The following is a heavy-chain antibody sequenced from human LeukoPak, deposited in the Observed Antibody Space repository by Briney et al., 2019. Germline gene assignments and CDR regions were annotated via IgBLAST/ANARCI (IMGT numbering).Heavy chain of an antibody. Sequence: GASVKVSCKVSGYTLTELSMHWVRQAPGKGLEWMGGFDPEDGETIYAQKFQGRVTMTEDTSTDTAYMELSSLRSEDTAAYYCATARHSGWYLDDAFDIWGQGTMVTVSS. J-gene: IGHJ3*02. V-gene: IGHV1-24*01. D-gene: IGHD6-19*01. CDR3: ATARHSGWYLDDAFDI. CDR1: GYTLTELS. CDR2: FDPEDGET.